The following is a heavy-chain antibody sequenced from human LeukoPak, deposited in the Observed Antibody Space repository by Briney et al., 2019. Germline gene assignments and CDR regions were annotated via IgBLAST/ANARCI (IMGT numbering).Heavy chain of an antibody. CDR1: GFTFSSYW. V-gene: IGHV3-53*01. D-gene: IGHD6-19*01. Sequence: GGSLRLSCAASGFTFSSYWMSWVRQAPGKGLEWVSVIYSGGSTYYADSVKGRFTISRDNSKNTLYLQMNSLRAEDTAVYYCARVGGEWLVETYYYYMDVWGKGTTVTISS. CDR3: ARVGGEWLVETYYYYMDV. J-gene: IGHJ6*03. CDR2: IYSGGST.